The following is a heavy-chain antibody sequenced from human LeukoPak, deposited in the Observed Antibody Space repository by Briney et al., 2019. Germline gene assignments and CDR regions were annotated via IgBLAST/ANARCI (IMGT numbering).Heavy chain of an antibody. CDR2: INPNSGGT. Sequence: ASVKVSCKASGCTFTSYGISWVRQAPGQGPEWMGRINPNSGGTNYAQKFQGRVTMTRDTSISTAYMELSRLRSDDTAVYYCARRSTVTFDYWGQGTLVTVSS. D-gene: IGHD4-17*01. CDR3: ARRSTVTFDY. J-gene: IGHJ4*02. CDR1: GCTFTSYG. V-gene: IGHV1-2*06.